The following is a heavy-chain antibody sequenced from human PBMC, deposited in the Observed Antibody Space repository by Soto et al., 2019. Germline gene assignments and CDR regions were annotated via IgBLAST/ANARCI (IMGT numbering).Heavy chain of an antibody. CDR3: AREGGIAAEGHNWFDP. J-gene: IGHJ5*02. D-gene: IGHD6-13*01. V-gene: IGHV3-7*03. Sequence: GGSLRLSCVVSGFTFSTYWMSWVRQAPGKGLEWVANIKQDGSEKYYVDSVKGRFTISRDNAKNSLYLQMNSLRAEGTAVYYCAREGGIAAEGHNWFDPWGQGTLVTVSS. CDR2: IKQDGSEK. CDR1: GFTFSTYW.